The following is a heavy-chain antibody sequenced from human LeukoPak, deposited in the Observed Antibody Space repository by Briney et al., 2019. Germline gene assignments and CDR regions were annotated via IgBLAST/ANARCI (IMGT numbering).Heavy chain of an antibody. CDR3: ARDSEGLGFDY. Sequence: PGGSLRLSCAASGFTFSSNYMSWVRQAPGKGLEWVSVIYSGGSTYYADSVKGRFTISRDNAKNSLYLQMNSLRAEDTAVYYCARDSEGLGFDYWGQGTLVTVSS. V-gene: IGHV3-66*01. D-gene: IGHD3-16*01. CDR2: IYSGGST. J-gene: IGHJ4*02. CDR1: GFTFSSNY.